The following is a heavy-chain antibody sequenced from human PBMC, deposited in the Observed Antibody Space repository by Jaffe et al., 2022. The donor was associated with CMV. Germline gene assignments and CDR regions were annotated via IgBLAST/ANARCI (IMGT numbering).Heavy chain of an antibody. V-gene: IGHV3-9*01. D-gene: IGHD3-10*01. Sequence: EVQLVESGGGLVQPGRSLRLSCAASGFTFDDYAMHWVRQAPGKGLEWVSGISWNSGSIGYADSVKGRFTISRDNAKNSLYLQMNSLRAEDTALYYCAKDRRGHYGSGSYDYWGQGTLVTVSS. J-gene: IGHJ4*02. CDR2: ISWNSGSI. CDR3: AKDRRGHYGSGSYDY. CDR1: GFTFDDYA.